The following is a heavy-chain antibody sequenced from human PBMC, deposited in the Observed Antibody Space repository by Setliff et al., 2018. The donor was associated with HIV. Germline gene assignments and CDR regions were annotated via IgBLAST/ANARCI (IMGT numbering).Heavy chain of an antibody. CDR1: RGSISSGGYY. V-gene: IGHV4-31*03. J-gene: IGHJ5*02. Sequence: ASETLSLTCTVSRGSISSGGYYWSWIRQQPGKGLEWIGYISLSGTTHYTPSLQSRVTISLDTSKNQFFLKLDFLTSADTAVYYCARARRIAAAHTPFDTWGQGTLVTVSS. D-gene: IGHD6-13*01. CDR2: ISLSGTT. CDR3: ARARRIAAAHTPFDT.